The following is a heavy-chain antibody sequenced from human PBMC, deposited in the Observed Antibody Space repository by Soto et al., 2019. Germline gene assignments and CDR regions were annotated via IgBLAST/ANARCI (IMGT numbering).Heavy chain of an antibody. CDR3: AICWWVVAAKYSCYMDF. CDR2: INHSGST. CDR1: GGSFSGYY. Sequence: SETLSLTCAVYGGSFSGYYWSWIRQPPGKGLERIGEINHSGSTNYNPSLKSRVTISVDTSKNQFSLKLNSVTAADTAVYYCAICWWVVAAKYSCYMDFRGKGTSVTGSS. J-gene: IGHJ6*03. V-gene: IGHV4-34*01. D-gene: IGHD2-15*01.